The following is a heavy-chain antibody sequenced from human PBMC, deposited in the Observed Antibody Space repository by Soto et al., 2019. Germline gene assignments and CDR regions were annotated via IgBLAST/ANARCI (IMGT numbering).Heavy chain of an antibody. CDR1: GGSVTNSSYY. D-gene: IGHD5-12*01. CDR3: VSQRATVKCQDYFDY. V-gene: IGHV4-39*01. Sequence: SETLSLTCTVSGGSVTNSSYYWGWLRQSPGMGLEWIGSGYYGGRSYSKSSVKSRVTISVDTSKNQFSLNLNSVTASATALFFCVSQRATVKCQDYFDYWGPGARVTVSS. J-gene: IGHJ4*02. CDR2: GYYGGRS.